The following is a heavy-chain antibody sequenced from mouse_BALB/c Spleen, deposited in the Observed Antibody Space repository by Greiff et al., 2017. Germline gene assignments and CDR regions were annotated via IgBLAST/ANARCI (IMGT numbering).Heavy chain of an antibody. V-gene: IGHV5-17*02. J-gene: IGHJ3*01. Sequence: EVMLVESGGGLVQPGGSRKLSCAASGFTFSSFGMHWVRQAPEKGLEWVAYISSGSSTIYYADTVKGRFTISRDNPKNTLFLQMTSLRSEDTAMYYCASPHYYGSSAFADWGQGTLVTVSA. CDR2: ISSGSSTI. D-gene: IGHD1-1*01. CDR1: GFTFSSFG. CDR3: ASPHYYGSSAFAD.